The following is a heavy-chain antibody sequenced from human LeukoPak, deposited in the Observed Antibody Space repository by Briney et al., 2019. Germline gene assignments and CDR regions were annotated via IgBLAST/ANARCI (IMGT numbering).Heavy chain of an antibody. J-gene: IGHJ6*03. D-gene: IGHD6-19*01. V-gene: IGHV5-51*01. CDR2: IYPGDSDT. CDR1: GYSFTSYW. CDR3: ARRGRIAVAGINYYYMDV. Sequence: GESLKISCKGSGYSFTSYWIGWVRQMPGKGLEWMGIIYPGDSDTRYSPSFQGQVTISADKSISTAYLQWSSLKASDTAMYYCARRGRIAVAGINYYYMDVWGKGTTVTVSS.